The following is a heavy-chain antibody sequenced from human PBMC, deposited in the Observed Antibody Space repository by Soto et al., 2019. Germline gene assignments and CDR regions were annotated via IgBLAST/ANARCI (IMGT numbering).Heavy chain of an antibody. J-gene: IGHJ4*02. V-gene: IGHV4-30-4*01. CDR2: ISHSGRT. Sequence: QVQLQESGPGLVKPSQTLSLTCTVSGGSINSGDHFWTWIRQPPGQGLEWIGYISHSGRTHYNPSLTNRVTISVDTSNNHFSLKLSFVTAADTAVYFCARARDFVWASYRPFDYWGQGILVTVSS. CDR1: GGSINSGDHF. CDR3: ARARDFVWASYRPFDY. D-gene: IGHD3-16*02.